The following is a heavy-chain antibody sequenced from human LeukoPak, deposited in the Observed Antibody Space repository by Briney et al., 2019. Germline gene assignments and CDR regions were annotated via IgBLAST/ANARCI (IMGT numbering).Heavy chain of an antibody. D-gene: IGHD3-3*01. CDR3: AADYDFWSGYYYYGMDV. CDR2: IIPIFGTA. Sequence: SVKVSCKASGGTFSSYAISWVRQAPGQGLEWMGGIIPIFGTANYAQKFQGRVTITADESTSTAYMELSSLRSEDTAVYYCAADYDFWSGYYYYGMDVWGQGTTVTVSS. CDR1: GGTFSSYA. V-gene: IGHV1-69*01. J-gene: IGHJ6*02.